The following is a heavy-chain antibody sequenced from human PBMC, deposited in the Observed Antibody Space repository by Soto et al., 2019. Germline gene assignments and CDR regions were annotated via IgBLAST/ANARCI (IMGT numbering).Heavy chain of an antibody. Sequence: PSETLSLTCTVSGGSISSSSYYWGWIRQPPGKGLEWIGSIYYSGSTYYNPSLKSRVTIPVDTSKNQFSLKLSSVTAADTAVYYCAREEEKYDILTGYYFDYYYYGMDVWGQGTTVTVSS. D-gene: IGHD3-9*01. V-gene: IGHV4-39*02. CDR1: GGSISSSSYY. CDR3: AREEEKYDILTGYYFDYYYYGMDV. CDR2: IYYSGST. J-gene: IGHJ6*02.